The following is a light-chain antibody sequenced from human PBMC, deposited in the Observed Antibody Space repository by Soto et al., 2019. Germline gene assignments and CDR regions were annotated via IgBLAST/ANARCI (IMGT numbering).Light chain of an antibody. CDR2: AAS. V-gene: IGKV3-20*01. Sequence: ETVLTQSPGTLSVSPGERATLSCRASQSVGRNYLAWYQQKPGQAPRLLIHAASTRATGIPDRFSGSGSGTDFTLTISRLEPEVSAFYYCQQYASSPPTFGGGTKVETK. CDR3: QQYASSPPT. CDR1: QSVGRNY. J-gene: IGKJ4*01.